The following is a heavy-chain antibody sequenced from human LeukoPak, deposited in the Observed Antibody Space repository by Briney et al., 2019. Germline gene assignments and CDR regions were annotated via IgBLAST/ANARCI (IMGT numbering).Heavy chain of an antibody. CDR3: ARLWSNYTY. Sequence: PGGSLRLSCAVSGLPFSRYALNWVRQAPGKGLEWLSYISGPNTTKYYAASVKGRFTVSRDNAKNSLFLEMNSLKVEDTAVYYCARLWSNYTYWGQGTLVAVSS. J-gene: IGHJ4*02. V-gene: IGHV3-48*01. D-gene: IGHD4-11*01. CDR1: GLPFSRYA. CDR2: ISGPNTTK.